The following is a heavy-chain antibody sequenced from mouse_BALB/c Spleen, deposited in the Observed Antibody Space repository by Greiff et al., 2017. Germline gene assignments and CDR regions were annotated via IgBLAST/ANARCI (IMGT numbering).Heavy chain of an antibody. D-gene: IGHD2-1*01. V-gene: IGHV5-6*01. CDR1: GFTFSSYG. J-gene: IGHJ4*01. CDR3: ARRDYGKAMDY. CDR2: ISSGGSYT. Sequence: EVKLVESGGDLVKPGGSLKLSCAASGFTFSSYGMSWVRQTPDKRLEWVATISSGGSYTYYPDSVKGRFTISRDNAKNTLYLQMSSLKSEDTAMYYCARRDYGKAMDYWGQGTSVTVSS.